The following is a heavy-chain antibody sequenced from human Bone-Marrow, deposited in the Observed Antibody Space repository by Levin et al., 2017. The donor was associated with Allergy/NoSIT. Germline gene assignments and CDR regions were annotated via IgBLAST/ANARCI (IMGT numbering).Heavy chain of an antibody. Sequence: GGSLRLSCAASGFTFSSYAMSWVRQAPGKGLEWVSAISGSGGSTYYADSVKGRFTISRDNSKNTLYLQMNSLRAEDTAVYYCAKVGLEYGDYLIPYYDYGMDVWGQGTTVTVSS. CDR2: ISGSGGST. CDR1: GFTFSSYA. J-gene: IGHJ6*02. D-gene: IGHD4-17*01. CDR3: AKVGLEYGDYLIPYYDYGMDV. V-gene: IGHV3-23*01.